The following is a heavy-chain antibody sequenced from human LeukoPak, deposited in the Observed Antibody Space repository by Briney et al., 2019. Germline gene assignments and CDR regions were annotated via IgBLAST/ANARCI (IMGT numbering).Heavy chain of an antibody. V-gene: IGHV5-51*01. D-gene: IGHD6-13*01. J-gene: IGHJ6*03. CDR1: GYSFTSYW. Sequence: GESLKISCKGSGYSFTSYWIGWVRQMPGKGLEWMGIIYPGDSDTRYSPSFQGQVTISADKSISTAYLQWSSLKASDTAMHYCARHYFAAADYYYYYYMDVWGKGTTVTVSS. CDR3: ARHYFAAADYYYYYYMDV. CDR2: IYPGDSDT.